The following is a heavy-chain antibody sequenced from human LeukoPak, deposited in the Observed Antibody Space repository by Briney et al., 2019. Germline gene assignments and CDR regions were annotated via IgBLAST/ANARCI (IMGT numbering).Heavy chain of an antibody. D-gene: IGHD1-26*01. J-gene: IGHJ4*02. CDR1: GFTFSSYA. Sequence: GGSLRLSCAASGFTFSSYAMSWVRQAPGKGLEWVSAISGSGGTTDYADSVKGRFTISRDNSKHTLYLQMNSLRAEDTAVYYCAKGGPTGSNYFDFWGQGTLVTVSS. CDR2: ISGSGGTT. CDR3: AKGGPTGSNYFDF. V-gene: IGHV3-23*01.